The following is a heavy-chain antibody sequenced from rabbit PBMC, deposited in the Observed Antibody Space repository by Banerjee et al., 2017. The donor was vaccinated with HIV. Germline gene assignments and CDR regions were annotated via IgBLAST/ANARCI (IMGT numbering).Heavy chain of an antibody. CDR3: ARLYDGVGYAGDL. J-gene: IGHJ3*01. CDR2: IDAGSSGRT. V-gene: IGHV1S45*01. D-gene: IGHD4-2*01. CDR1: GFSFSSSYY. Sequence: QEQLEESGGDLVKPEGSLTLTCTASGFSFSSSYYMCWVRQAPGKGLEWIACIDAGSSGRTYYASWAKGRFTISKTSSTTVTLQMTSLTAADTATYFCARLYDGVGYAGDLWGQGTLVTVS.